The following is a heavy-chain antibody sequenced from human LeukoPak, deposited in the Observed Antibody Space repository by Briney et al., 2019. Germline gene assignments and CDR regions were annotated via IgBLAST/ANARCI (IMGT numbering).Heavy chain of an antibody. J-gene: IGHJ4*02. CDR3: ARDPRAQGFYYHTSGYLYYFDY. CDR2: INPSGGST. CDR1: GYTFTSYY. V-gene: IGHV1-46*01. D-gene: IGHD3-22*01. Sequence: ASVKVSCKASGYTFTSYYMHWVRQAPGQGLEWMGIINPSGGSTSYAQKFQGRVTMTTDTSTSTAYMELRSLRSDDTAMYYCARDPRAQGFYYHTSGYLYYFDYWGQGTLVTVSS.